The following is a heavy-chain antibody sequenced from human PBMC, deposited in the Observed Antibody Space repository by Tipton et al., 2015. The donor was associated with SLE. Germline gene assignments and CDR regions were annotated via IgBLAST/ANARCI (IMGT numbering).Heavy chain of an antibody. CDR1: GGSISSYY. D-gene: IGHD3-22*01. CDR3: ARGGIYHDYSGNFDF. V-gene: IGHV4-59*01. Sequence: GLVKPSETLSLTCTVSGGSISSYYWSWIRQPPGKGLEWIGYISDSGSTYYNPSLKSRVIISGDTSKNQFSLRLSSVTAADTAIYYCARGGIYHDYSGNFDFWGQGTLVTASS. CDR2: ISDSGST. J-gene: IGHJ4*02.